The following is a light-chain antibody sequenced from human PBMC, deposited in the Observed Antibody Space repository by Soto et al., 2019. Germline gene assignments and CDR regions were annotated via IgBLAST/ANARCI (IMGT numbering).Light chain of an antibody. Sequence: QSVLTQPASVSGSPGQSITISCTGTSSDVGGSKYVSWYQVKPGKAPRLIIYEVNRRPEGAPYRFSGSKSGNTASLTVSGLQAEDEGDYYCFSYADTNNFVFGSGTKVTVL. J-gene: IGLJ1*01. CDR2: EVN. CDR1: SSDVGGSKY. CDR3: FSYADTNNFV. V-gene: IGLV2-8*01.